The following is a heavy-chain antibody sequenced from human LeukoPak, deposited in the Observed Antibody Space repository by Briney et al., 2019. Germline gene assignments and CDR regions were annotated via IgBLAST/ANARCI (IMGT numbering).Heavy chain of an antibody. V-gene: IGHV3-23*01. CDR2: IDYSGGET. J-gene: IGHJ4*02. Sequence: GGSLRLSCTASGFTLSSYEMSWIRQAPGKGLEWVSSIDYSGGETHYADSVKGRFTISRDNSKNTLFLHINSLRADDTAVYYCAKDRLGAILYFDSWGQGTLVTVSS. CDR3: AKDRLGAILYFDS. D-gene: IGHD1-26*01. CDR1: GFTLSSYE.